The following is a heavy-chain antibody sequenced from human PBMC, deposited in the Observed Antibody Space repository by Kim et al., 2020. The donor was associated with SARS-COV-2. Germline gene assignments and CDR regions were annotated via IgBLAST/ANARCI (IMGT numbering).Heavy chain of an antibody. D-gene: IGHD2-8*01. V-gene: IGHV3-23*01. Sequence: ADSGKGRFTISRDNTKSTIYLQMITLRVEDTAVYYCEKVGTDLRLIVDRWGQGTLVTVSS. J-gene: IGHJ4*02. CDR3: EKVGTDLRLIVDR.